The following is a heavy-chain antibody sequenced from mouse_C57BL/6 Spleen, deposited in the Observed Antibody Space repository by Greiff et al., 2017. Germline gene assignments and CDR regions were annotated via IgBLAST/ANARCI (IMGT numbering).Heavy chain of an antibody. V-gene: IGHV5-17*01. CDR3: ARDYGSNFDV. CDR2: ISSGSSTI. Sequence: VQLVESGGGLVKPGGSLKLSCAASGFTFSDYGMHWVRQAPEKGLEWVAYISSGSSTIYYADTVKGRFTISRDNAKNTLFLHMTSLRSEDTAMYYCARDYGSNFDVWGTGTTVTVSS. CDR1: GFTFSDYG. J-gene: IGHJ1*03. D-gene: IGHD1-1*01.